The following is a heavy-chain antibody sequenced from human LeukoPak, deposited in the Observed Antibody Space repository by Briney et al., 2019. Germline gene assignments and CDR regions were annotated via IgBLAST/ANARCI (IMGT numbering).Heavy chain of an antibody. CDR2: ISSSSSTI. D-gene: IGHD3-22*01. J-gene: IGHJ4*02. CDR1: GFTFSSYS. V-gene: IGHV3-48*01. Sequence: QTGGSLRLSCAASGFTFSSYSMNWVRQAPGKGLEWVSYISSSSSTIYYADSVKGRFTISRDNAKNSLYLQMDSLRAEDTAVYYCARARDNYDRSGFSALDYWGQGTLVTVSS. CDR3: ARARDNYDRSGFSALDY.